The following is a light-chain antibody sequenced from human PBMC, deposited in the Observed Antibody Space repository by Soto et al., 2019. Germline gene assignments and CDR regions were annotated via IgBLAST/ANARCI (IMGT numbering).Light chain of an antibody. J-gene: IGKJ1*01. V-gene: IGKV2-30*01. Sequence: DVVMTQSPLSLPVTLGQPASISCRSSRSLVYSDGNAYLNWFHQRPGQSPRRLIYKASNRDSGVPDRLSGRGSGTDFTLHINRVEAEDVGVYYCMQGTHWPPTFGRGTRVEIE. CDR2: KAS. CDR1: RSLVYSDGNAY. CDR3: MQGTHWPPT.